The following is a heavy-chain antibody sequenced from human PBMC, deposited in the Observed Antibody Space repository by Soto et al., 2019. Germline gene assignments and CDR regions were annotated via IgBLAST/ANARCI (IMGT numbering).Heavy chain of an antibody. Sequence: GASVKVSCKASGYTFTSYGISWVRQAPGQGLEWMGWISAYNGNTNYAQKLQGRVTMTTDTSTSTAYMELRSLRSDDTAVYYCARRNRGAGHWYFDLWGRGTLVTVSS. J-gene: IGHJ2*01. V-gene: IGHV1-18*01. CDR2: ISAYNGNT. CDR3: ARRNRGAGHWYFDL. CDR1: GYTFTSYG. D-gene: IGHD1-1*01.